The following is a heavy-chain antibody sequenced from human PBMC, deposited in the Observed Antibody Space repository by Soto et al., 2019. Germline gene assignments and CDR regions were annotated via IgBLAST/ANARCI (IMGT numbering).Heavy chain of an antibody. Sequence: SETLSLTCTVSGGSIRQSGLYWGWIRQSPGKGLEWIGSIFFSGRTHYNPSLKSRVTISVDASKNQFSLKLSSVTAADTAVYYCARYCSGGSCYSPGAFDIWGQGTMVTVSS. V-gene: IGHV4-39*01. J-gene: IGHJ3*02. CDR2: IFFSGRT. CDR3: ARYCSGGSCYSPGAFDI. D-gene: IGHD2-15*01. CDR1: GGSIRQSGLY.